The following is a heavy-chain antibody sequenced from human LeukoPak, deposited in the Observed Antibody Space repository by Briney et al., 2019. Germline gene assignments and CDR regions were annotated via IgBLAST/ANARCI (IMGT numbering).Heavy chain of an antibody. Sequence: GGSLRLSCAASGFTFSSYGMHWARQAPGKGLEWVSVIYSGGSTYYADSVKGRFTISRDNSKNTLYLQMNSLRAEDTAVYYCARNLKLRYFDWSHAFDIWGQGTMVTVSS. CDR3: ARNLKLRYFDWSHAFDI. CDR2: IYSGGST. V-gene: IGHV3-NL1*01. J-gene: IGHJ3*02. D-gene: IGHD3-9*01. CDR1: GFTFSSYG.